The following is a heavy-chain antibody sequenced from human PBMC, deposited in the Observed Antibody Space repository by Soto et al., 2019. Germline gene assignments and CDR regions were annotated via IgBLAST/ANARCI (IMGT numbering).Heavy chain of an antibody. J-gene: IGHJ6*02. Sequence: QVQLQQWGAGLLKPSETLSLTCAVSGGSFRAYYWTWIRQPPGRGLEWIGEIDHSASTNYNPSLEGRVTMSIDTAKNRFSLNVTSVTAADTAVYYCVRGLRYSGMDVWGQGTTVTVS. V-gene: IGHV4-34*01. CDR1: GGSFRAYY. CDR2: IDHSAST. D-gene: IGHD2-15*01. CDR3: VRGLRYSGMDV.